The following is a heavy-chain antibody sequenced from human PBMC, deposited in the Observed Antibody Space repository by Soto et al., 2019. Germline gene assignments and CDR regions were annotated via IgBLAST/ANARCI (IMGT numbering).Heavy chain of an antibody. CDR2: ISWNSGNI. CDR3: AKDHMAWTGLFDS. J-gene: IGHJ4*02. CDR1: GFTFDNYA. D-gene: IGHD3-9*01. V-gene: IGHV3-9*01. Sequence: GGSLRLSCAASGFTFDNYAMHWVRQVPGKGLEWVSGISWNSGNIGYADSVKGRFTISRDNAQNSLYLQMNSLRSEDTAFYYCAKDHMAWTGLFDSWGQGTLVTVSS.